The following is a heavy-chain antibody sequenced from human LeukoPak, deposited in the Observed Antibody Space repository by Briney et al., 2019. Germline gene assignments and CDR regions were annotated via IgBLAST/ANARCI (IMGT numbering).Heavy chain of an antibody. CDR2: IRSGYT. CDR1: GVSVGGYY. V-gene: IGHV4-34*01. D-gene: IGHD2-2*02. Sequence: PSETLSLTCAVHGVSVGGYYWSWIRQSPGKGLERIGEIRSGYTNYNPSLKTRVTISADTSENQLSLRLTSVTAADTAVYYCARMRCGHTDNRCYNYWGQGTLVTVSS. CDR3: ARMRCGHTDNRCYNY. J-gene: IGHJ4*02.